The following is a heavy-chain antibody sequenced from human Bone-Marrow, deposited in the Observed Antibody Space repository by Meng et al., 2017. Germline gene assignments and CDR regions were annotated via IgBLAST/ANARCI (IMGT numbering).Heavy chain of an antibody. CDR2: FDPEDGET. D-gene: IGHD3-22*01. Sequence: ASVKVSCKVSGYTLTELSMHWVRQAPGKGLEWMGGFDPEDGETIYAQKFQGRVTMTEDTSTDTAYMELSSLRSEDTAVYYCATILVVPHAFDIWGQGKMVNVAS. J-gene: IGHJ3*02. CDR3: ATILVVPHAFDI. CDR1: GYTLTELS. V-gene: IGHV1-24*01.